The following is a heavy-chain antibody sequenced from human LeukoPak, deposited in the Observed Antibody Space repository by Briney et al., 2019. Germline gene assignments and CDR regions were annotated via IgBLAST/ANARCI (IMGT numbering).Heavy chain of an antibody. CDR2: IWNDGSDE. CDR3: AFEIGRSQGACDI. V-gene: IGHV3-33*01. D-gene: IGHD1-26*01. J-gene: IGHJ3*02. CDR1: GFTFSKYA. Sequence: GGSLRLSCAASGFTFSKYAMHWLRQTPGKGLEWVAAIWNDGSDENYADSVKGRFTIFSDRSKNTLYLQMNSLRVDDTAVYYCAFEIGRSQGACDIWGQGTMISVSS.